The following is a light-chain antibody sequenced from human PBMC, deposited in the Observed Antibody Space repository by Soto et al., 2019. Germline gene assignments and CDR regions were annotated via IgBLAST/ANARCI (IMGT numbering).Light chain of an antibody. CDR3: QQYGSSGT. CDR1: QSVSNSY. J-gene: IGKJ1*01. Sequence: EIVLTQYPGTLSLSPGERATLSCRASQSVSNSYLAWYQHKPGQAPRLLIYGASNRATGIPDRFSGSGSGTDFTLTISRLEPEDFAVYYCQQYGSSGTFGQGTKVDIK. CDR2: GAS. V-gene: IGKV3-20*01.